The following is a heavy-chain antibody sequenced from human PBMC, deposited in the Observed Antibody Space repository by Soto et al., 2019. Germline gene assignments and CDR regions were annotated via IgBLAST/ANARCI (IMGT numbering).Heavy chain of an antibody. D-gene: IGHD3-16*01. CDR3: ASGGNWFDP. CDR1: GGSVRNYY. Sequence: SETLSLTCNVSGGSVRNYYWTWIRQSPDKGLEWIAYMYYNGNINYNPSLKSRVTISIDTSKNQFSLTLKSVTAADTAVYYCASGGNWFDPWGQGIQVTVSS. CDR2: MYYNGNI. J-gene: IGHJ5*02. V-gene: IGHV4-59*02.